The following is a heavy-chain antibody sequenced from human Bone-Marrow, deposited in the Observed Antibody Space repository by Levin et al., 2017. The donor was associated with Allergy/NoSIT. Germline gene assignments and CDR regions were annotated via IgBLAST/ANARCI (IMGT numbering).Heavy chain of an antibody. D-gene: IGHD4-17*01. CDR2: VSVDNANR. CDR1: GYTFTRHG. Sequence: ASVKVSCKASGYTFTRHGISWVRQAPGQGLDWMGWVSVDNANRKYTQKFQGRVTMTTDTSTSTAYMELRSLTSDDTAMYYCARDERMTTVTFGLWGQGSLVTVSS. CDR3: ARDERMTTVTFGL. V-gene: IGHV1-18*01. J-gene: IGHJ4*02.